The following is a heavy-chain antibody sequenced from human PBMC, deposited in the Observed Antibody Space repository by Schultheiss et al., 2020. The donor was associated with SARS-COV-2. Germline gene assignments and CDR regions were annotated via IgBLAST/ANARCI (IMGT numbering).Heavy chain of an antibody. D-gene: IGHD3/OR15-3a*01. J-gene: IGHJ4*02. Sequence: GGSLRLSCATSGFSWVRQATGKGLEWVSGISASGGDTYYADSVKGRFTISRDNSKNTLYLQMSSLRADDTALYYCAATTGYYTNVDYWGQGTLVTVSS. V-gene: IGHV3-23*01. CDR1: GF. CDR2: ISASGGDT. CDR3: AATTGYYTNVDY.